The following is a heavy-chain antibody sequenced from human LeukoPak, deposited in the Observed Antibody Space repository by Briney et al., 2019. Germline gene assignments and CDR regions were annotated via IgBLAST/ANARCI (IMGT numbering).Heavy chain of an antibody. CDR3: AREEYYYDSSGSFYWFDP. CDR2: IYYSGST. V-gene: IGHV4-39*07. J-gene: IGHJ5*02. D-gene: IGHD3-22*01. Sequence: PSETLSLTCTVSGGSISSSSYYWGWIRQPPGKGLEWIGSIYYSGSTYYNPSLKSRVTISVDTSKNQFSLKLSSVTAADTAVYYCAREEYYYDSSGSFYWFDPWGQGTLVTVSS. CDR1: GGSISSSSYY.